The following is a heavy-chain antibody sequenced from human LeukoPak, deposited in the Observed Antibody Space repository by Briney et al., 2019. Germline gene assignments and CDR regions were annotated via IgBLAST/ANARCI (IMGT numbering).Heavy chain of an antibody. J-gene: IGHJ4*02. CDR3: ARDLTMVRGVSSFGDY. V-gene: IGHV3-66*01. CDR1: GFTVSSNY. D-gene: IGHD3-10*01. Sequence: GGSLRLSCAASGFTVSSNYMSWVRQAPGKGLEWVSVIYSGGSTYYADSVKGRFTISRDNSKNTLYLQMNSLRAEDTAVYYCARDLTMVRGVSSFGDYWGQGTLVTVSS. CDR2: IYSGGST.